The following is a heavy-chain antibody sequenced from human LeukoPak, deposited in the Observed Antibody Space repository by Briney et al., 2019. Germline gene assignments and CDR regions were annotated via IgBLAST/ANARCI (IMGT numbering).Heavy chain of an antibody. D-gene: IGHD3-22*01. V-gene: IGHV1-18*04. J-gene: IGHJ4*02. CDR2: INPNSGNT. Sequence: ASVKVSCKASGYTFTGYYMHWVRQAPGQGLEWMGWINPNSGNTNYAQKLQGRVTMTTDTSTSTAYMELRSLRSDDTAVYYCARTYYYDSSGYLQWVGYYFDYWGQGTLVTVSS. CDR1: GYTFTGYY. CDR3: ARTYYYDSSGYLQWVGYYFDY.